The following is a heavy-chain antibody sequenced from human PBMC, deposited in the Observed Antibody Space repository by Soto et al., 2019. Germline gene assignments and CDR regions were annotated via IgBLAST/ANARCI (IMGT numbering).Heavy chain of an antibody. D-gene: IGHD3-10*01. CDR3: ARGPGSDYYGSGSYDY. V-gene: IGHV4-30-4*01. J-gene: IGHJ4*02. Sequence: SETLSLTCTVSGGSISSGDYYWSWIRQPPGKGLEWIGYIYYSGSTYYNPSLKSRVTISVDTSKNQFSLKLSSVTAADTAVYYCARGPGSDYYGSGSYDYWGQGTLVTVSS. CDR2: IYYSGST. CDR1: GGSISSGDYY.